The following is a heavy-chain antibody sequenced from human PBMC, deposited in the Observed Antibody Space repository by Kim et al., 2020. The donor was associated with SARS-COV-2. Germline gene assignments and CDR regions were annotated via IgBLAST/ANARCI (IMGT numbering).Heavy chain of an antibody. J-gene: IGHJ4*02. D-gene: IGHD2-2*01. Sequence: KFQGRVTITADKSTSTAYMELSSLRSEDTAVYYCARVKCSSTSCYAYFDYWGQGTLVTVSS. V-gene: IGHV1-69*02. CDR3: ARVKCSSTSCYAYFDY.